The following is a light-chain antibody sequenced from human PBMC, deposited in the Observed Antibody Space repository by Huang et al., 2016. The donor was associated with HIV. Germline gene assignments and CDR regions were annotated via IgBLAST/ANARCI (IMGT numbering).Light chain of an antibody. CDR3: HQYNNWLLS. CDR1: RSVSTN. CDR2: GSS. J-gene: IGKJ4*01. V-gene: IGKV3-15*01. Sequence: EIVMTQSPATLSVSPGQRVTLSCRANRSVSTNLAWYQQRYGQAPRLLIYGSSTRAPGIPARFSGSGSGTDFSLTISSLQSEDFALYYCHQYNNWLLSFGGGTMV.